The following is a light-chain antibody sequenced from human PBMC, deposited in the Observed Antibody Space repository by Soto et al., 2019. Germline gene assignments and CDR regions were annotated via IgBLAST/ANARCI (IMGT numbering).Light chain of an antibody. V-gene: IGKV3-20*01. CDR2: AAS. J-gene: IGKJ2*01. CDR3: QKYGRSPPYT. CDR1: QSVSSNY. Sequence: EIVLTQSPGTLSLSPGERATLSCRAGQSVSSNYLAWFQQKPGQAPRLLIYAASSRATGIPDRFSGSGSGTDFTLTISRLEPEDFAVSYCQKYGRSPPYTFGQGTKLEIQ.